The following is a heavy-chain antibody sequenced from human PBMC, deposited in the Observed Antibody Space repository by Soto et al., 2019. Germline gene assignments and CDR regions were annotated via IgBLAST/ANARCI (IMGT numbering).Heavy chain of an antibody. CDR1: GFTFSSYA. D-gene: IGHD5-18*01. J-gene: IGHJ3*02. CDR3: ARDPQMTIQLWDTTDDAFDI. CDR2: ISYDGSNK. V-gene: IGHV3-30-3*01. Sequence: PGGSLRLSCAASGFTFSSYAMHWVRQAPGKGLEWVAVISYDGSNKYYADSVKGRFTISRDNSKNTLYLQMNSLRAEDTAVYYCARDPQMTIQLWDTTDDAFDIWGQGTMVTVSS.